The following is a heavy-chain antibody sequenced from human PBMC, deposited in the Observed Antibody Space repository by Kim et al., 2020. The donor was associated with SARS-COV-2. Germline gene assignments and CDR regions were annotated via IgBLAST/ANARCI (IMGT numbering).Heavy chain of an antibody. CDR3: AREPHYFWGGYSNAYYFDY. V-gene: IGHV3-48*03. CDR2: ISSSGSTI. Sequence: GGSLRLSCAASGFTFSSYEMNWVRQAPGKGLEWVSYISSSGSTIYYADSVKGRFTISRDNAKNSLYLQMNSLRAEDTAVYYCAREPHYFWGGYSNAYYFDYWGQGTLVTVSS. J-gene: IGHJ4*02. CDR1: GFTFSSYE. D-gene: IGHD3-3*01.